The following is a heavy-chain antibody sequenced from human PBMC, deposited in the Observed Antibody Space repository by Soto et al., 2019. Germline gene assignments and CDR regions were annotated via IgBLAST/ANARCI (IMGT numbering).Heavy chain of an antibody. D-gene: IGHD3-10*01. CDR2: IIPIFGTA. Sequence: QVQLVQSGAEVKKPGSSVKVSCKASGGTFSSYAISWVRQAPGQGLEWMGGIIPIFGTANYAQKFQGRVTITADESTSTAYMELSSLRSEDTAVYYCAINSEPLLWFGELLSTTYYYYGMDVWGQGTTVTVSS. V-gene: IGHV1-69*12. J-gene: IGHJ6*02. CDR3: AINSEPLLWFGELLSTTYYYYGMDV. CDR1: GGTFSSYA.